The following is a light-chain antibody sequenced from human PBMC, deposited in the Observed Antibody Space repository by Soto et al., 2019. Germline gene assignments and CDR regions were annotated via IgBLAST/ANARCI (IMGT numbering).Light chain of an antibody. J-gene: IGKJ3*01. CDR2: AAS. CDR3: QQNYSTPFT. Sequence: DIQMTQSPSSLSASVGDRVTITCRASQSISSYLIWYQQKPGNPPTLLIYAASSLQSGVPSRCSGSGSGTDFTLTIISLQPEDVATYYCQQNYSTPFTFGPGTKVDIK. V-gene: IGKV1-39*01. CDR1: QSISSY.